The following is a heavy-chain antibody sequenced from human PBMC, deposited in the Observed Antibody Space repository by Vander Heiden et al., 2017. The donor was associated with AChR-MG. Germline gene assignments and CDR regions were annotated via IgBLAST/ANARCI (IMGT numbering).Heavy chain of an antibody. V-gene: IGHV1-2*02. D-gene: IGHD2-2*01. Sequence: QVQLVQSGAEVKKPGASVTVSCRASGYTFTGSYIPCVRQGPGEVLEWLGWITPSNGGTHYAQKFQAGVNMTSDTSTTTAYLELTGLASADSAVYYCARGTRYGTPDYWGQGTLVTVSS. CDR1: GYTFTGSY. J-gene: IGHJ4*02. CDR2: ITPSNGGT. CDR3: ARGTRYGTPDY.